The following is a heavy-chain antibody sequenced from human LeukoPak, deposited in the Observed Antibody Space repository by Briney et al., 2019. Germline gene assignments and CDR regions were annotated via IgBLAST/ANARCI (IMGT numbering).Heavy chain of an antibody. V-gene: IGHV4-34*01. Sequence: PSETLSLTCAVYGGSFSGYYWSWIRQPPGKGLEWIGEINHSGSTNCNPSLKSRVTISVDTSKNQFSLKLSFVTAADTAVYYCARVGGTYYYDSSGPQGDYWGQGTLVTVSS. CDR1: GGSFSGYY. D-gene: IGHD3-22*01. CDR2: INHSGST. J-gene: IGHJ4*02. CDR3: ARVGGTYYYDSSGPQGDY.